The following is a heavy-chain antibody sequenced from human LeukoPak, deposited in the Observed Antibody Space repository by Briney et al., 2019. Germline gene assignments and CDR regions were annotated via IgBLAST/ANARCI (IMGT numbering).Heavy chain of an antibody. CDR3: ARGLKDYDSSATPDY. CDR2: INPSGGST. J-gene: IGHJ4*02. CDR1: GYTFTSYY. V-gene: IGHV1-46*01. Sequence: ASVKVSCKASGYTFTSYYMHWVRQAPGQGLEWMGIINPSGGSTSYAQKFQGRVTMTRNTSISTAYMELSSLRSEDTAVYYCARGLKDYDSSATPDYWGQGTLVTVSS. D-gene: IGHD3-22*01.